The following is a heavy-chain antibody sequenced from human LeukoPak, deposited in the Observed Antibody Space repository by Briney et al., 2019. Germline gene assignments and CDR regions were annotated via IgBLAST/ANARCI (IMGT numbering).Heavy chain of an antibody. J-gene: IGHJ4*02. D-gene: IGHD6-13*01. V-gene: IGHV4-59*02. CDR2: SYYSGGA. Sequence: SETPSLTCTVSGGSVSSDYWSWIWQPPGQGLDWKWYSYYSGGANYNPSLKSRVTISVDTSKHQFSLKLSSVTAADTAVYYCARGGGIAAAPFDYWGQGTLVTVSS. CDR3: ARGGGIAAAPFDY. CDR1: GGSVSSDY.